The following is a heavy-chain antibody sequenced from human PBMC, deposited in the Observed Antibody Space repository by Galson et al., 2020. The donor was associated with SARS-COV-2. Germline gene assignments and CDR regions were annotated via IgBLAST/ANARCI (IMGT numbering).Heavy chain of an antibody. CDR3: ARVAFQGLVEMATMTFGYFDL. J-gene: IGHJ2*01. V-gene: IGHV4-31*03. D-gene: IGHD5-12*01. CDR1: GGSISSGGYY. Sequence: SETLSLTCTVSGGSISSGGYYWSWIRQHPGKGLEWIGYIYYSGSTYYNPSLKSRVTISVDTSKNQFSLKLSSVTAADTAVYYCARVAFQGLVEMATMTFGYFDLWGRGTLVTVSS. CDR2: IYYSGST.